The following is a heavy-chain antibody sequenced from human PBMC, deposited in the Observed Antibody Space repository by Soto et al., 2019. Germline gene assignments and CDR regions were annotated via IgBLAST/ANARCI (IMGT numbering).Heavy chain of an antibody. CDR1: GLNFDDYA. J-gene: IGHJ4*02. CDR3: VKDGKCALLQGDPFDN. Sequence: PGGSLRLSCAASGLNFDDYAMHWVRQVPGKGLEWVSGITWNGDNVAYADSVKGRFTISRDNAKSTLYLQMNSLRVEDTALYYCVKDGKCALLQGDPFDNWGQGTLVTVSS. CDR2: ITWNGDNV. D-gene: IGHD3-22*01. V-gene: IGHV3-9*01.